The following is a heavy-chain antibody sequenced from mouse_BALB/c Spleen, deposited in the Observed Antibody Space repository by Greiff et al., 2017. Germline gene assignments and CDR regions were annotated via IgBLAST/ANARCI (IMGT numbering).Heavy chain of an antibody. CDR3: ARTATGPWFAY. CDR1: GFNIKDTY. J-gene: IGHJ3*01. V-gene: IGHV14-3*02. D-gene: IGHD1-2*01. Sequence: DVKLQESGAELVKPGASVKLSCTASGFNIKDTYMHWVKQRPEQGLEWIGRIDPANGNTKYDPKFQGKATITADTSSNTAYLQLSSLTSEDTAVYYCARTATGPWFAYWGQGTLVTVSA. CDR2: IDPANGNT.